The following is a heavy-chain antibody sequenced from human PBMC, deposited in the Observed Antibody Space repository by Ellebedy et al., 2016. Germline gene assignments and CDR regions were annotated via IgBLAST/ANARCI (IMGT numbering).Heavy chain of an antibody. J-gene: IGHJ2*01. CDR1: GFTFTPYW. Sequence: GESLKISCAASGFTFTPYWMYWVRQAPGKGLVWVSRISSDGSSATYADFVKGRFTISRDNAKDTLFLQMNSLRVDDTALYYCARVSPVDRYWYFDLWGCGTQVTVSS. CDR3: ARVSPVDRYWYFDL. V-gene: IGHV3-74*01. CDR2: ISSDGSSA. D-gene: IGHD6-19*01.